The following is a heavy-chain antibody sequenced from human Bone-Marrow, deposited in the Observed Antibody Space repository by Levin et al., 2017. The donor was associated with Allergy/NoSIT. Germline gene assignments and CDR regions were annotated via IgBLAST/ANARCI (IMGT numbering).Heavy chain of an antibody. CDR3: ARHRAVGTSSGGVVSH. CDR2: TQPGDSNT. CDR1: GYTFPSYW. V-gene: IGHV5-51*01. Sequence: GESLKISCKGSGYTFPSYWIGWVRQMPGKGLEWVGMTQPGDSNTRYSPSFQGQITISADKSISTVYLQWSSLKASDTAMYYCARHRAVGTSSGGVVSHWGQGTLVTVSS. D-gene: IGHD1-7*01. J-gene: IGHJ4*02.